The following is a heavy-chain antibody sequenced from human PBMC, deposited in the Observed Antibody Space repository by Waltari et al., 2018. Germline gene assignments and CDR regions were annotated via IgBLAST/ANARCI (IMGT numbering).Heavy chain of an antibody. D-gene: IGHD6-13*01. CDR1: GFSLSTSGMR. CDR3: ARTRIAAAGTAFDI. CDR2: IDWDDDK. Sequence: QVTLKESGPALVKPTQTLTLTCTFSGFSLSTSGMRVSWIRQPPGKALEWLARIDWDDDKFYSTSLKTRLTIYKDTSKNQVVLTMTNMDPVDTATYYCARTRIAAAGTAFDIWGQGTMVTVSS. V-gene: IGHV2-70*04. J-gene: IGHJ3*02.